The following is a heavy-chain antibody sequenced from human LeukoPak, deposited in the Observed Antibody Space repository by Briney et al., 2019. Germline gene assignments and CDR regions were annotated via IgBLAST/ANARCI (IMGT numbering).Heavy chain of an antibody. J-gene: IGHJ5*02. D-gene: IGHD3-22*01. CDR1: GYSFPNYW. CDR3: ARLTDYYDSSGYYRNYNWFDP. CDR2: IFPGDSDT. Sequence: GESLNTSCKGSGYSFPNYWIAWVPQIPGKGPEWMGIIFPGDSDTTYSPSFEGQVTLSADKSINTAYLQWSSRTASGTAMYYCARLTDYYDSSGYYRNYNWFDPWGQGTLVTVS. V-gene: IGHV5-51*01.